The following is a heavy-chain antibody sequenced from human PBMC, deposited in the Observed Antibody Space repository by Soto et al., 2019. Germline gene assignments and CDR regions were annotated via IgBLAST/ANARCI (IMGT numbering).Heavy chain of an antibody. CDR1: GGTFSSYA. J-gene: IGHJ5*02. Sequence: GASVKVSCKASGGTFSSYAISWVRQAPGQGLEWMGGIIPIFGTANYAQKFQGRVTITADESTSTAYMELSSLRSEDTAVYYCARDFYDSSGYYLNWFDPWGQGTLVTVSS. V-gene: IGHV1-69*13. CDR2: IIPIFGTA. CDR3: ARDFYDSSGYYLNWFDP. D-gene: IGHD3-22*01.